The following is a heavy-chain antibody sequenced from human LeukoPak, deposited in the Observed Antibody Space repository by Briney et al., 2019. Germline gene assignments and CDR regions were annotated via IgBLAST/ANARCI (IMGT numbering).Heavy chain of an antibody. CDR2: INHSGST. CDR3: ARVRSYYGSGSYYKPHHFDY. Sequence: SETLSLTCAVYDGSFSGYYWSWIRQPPGKGLEWIGEINHSGSTNYNPSLKSRVTISVDTSKNQFSLKLSSVTAADTAVYYCARVRSYYGSGSYYKPHHFDYWGQGTLVTVSS. CDR1: DGSFSGYY. V-gene: IGHV4-34*01. D-gene: IGHD3-10*01. J-gene: IGHJ4*02.